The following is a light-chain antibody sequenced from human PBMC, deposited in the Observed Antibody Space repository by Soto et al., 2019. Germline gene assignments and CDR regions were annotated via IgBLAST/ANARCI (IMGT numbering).Light chain of an antibody. CDR1: QSVNLN. CDR3: HQYNSWPRGT. Sequence: EIMMTQSPGXPSWAPRKWTPHTARASQSVNLNLAWYQQKPGQPPRLLLYGASTRATGIPVRFRGSGSGTEFTLTISSLQSEDSAVYYCHQYNSWPRGTFGPGTKVDIK. V-gene: IGKV3-15*01. J-gene: IGKJ3*01. CDR2: GAS.